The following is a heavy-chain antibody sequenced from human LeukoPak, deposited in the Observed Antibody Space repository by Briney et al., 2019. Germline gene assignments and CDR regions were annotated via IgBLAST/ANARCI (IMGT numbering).Heavy chain of an antibody. Sequence: ASVKVSCKTSGYTFTHYYMHWGRQASGQGLEWLGWMHPHSDGTNSAQKFQGRVTMTWDTSTSTVYMELRGLTFDDTGVYYCARDGREHQVDRGGYFYDYWGQGSLVTVSS. CDR2: MHPHSDGT. D-gene: IGHD2-15*01. CDR3: ARDGREHQVDRGGYFYDY. V-gene: IGHV1-2*02. CDR1: GYTFTHYY. J-gene: IGHJ4*02.